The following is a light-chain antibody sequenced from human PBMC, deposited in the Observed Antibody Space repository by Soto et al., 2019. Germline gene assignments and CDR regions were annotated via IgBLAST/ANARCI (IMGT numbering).Light chain of an antibody. CDR2: EVS. V-gene: IGLV2-8*01. J-gene: IGLJ2*01. CDR3: SSYAGSTLV. CDR1: SSDVGGYNY. Sequence: QSALTQPPSASGSPGQSVTISCTGTSSDVGGYNYVSWYQQHPGKAPKLMIYEVSKRPSGVPDRFSGSKSGNTASLTVSGLQAEDEADYYCSSYAGSTLVFGGGTKLNVL.